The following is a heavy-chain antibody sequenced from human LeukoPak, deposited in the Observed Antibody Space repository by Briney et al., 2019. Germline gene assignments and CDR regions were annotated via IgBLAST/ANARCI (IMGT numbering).Heavy chain of an antibody. CDR3: ARAEQWPLFGY. Sequence: SETLSLTCTVSGGSISSSSYYWGWIRQPPGKGLEWTGSIYYSGSTYYNPSLKSRVTISVDTSKNQFSLKLSSVTAADTAVYYCARAEQWPLFGYWGQGSLVTVSS. J-gene: IGHJ4*02. CDR2: IYYSGST. D-gene: IGHD6-19*01. CDR1: GGSISSSSYY. V-gene: IGHV4-39*07.